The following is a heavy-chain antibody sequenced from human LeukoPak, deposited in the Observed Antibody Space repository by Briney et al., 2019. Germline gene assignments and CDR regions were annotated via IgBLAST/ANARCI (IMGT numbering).Heavy chain of an antibody. CDR1: GGSISGTNW. D-gene: IGHD1-26*01. Sequence: SETLSLTCGVSGGSISGTNWWSCVRPPPGQGLEGIGEISLAGQTNYNPSLNGRVTMSLDKSSNQLSLHLTSVAAADTATYFCSRESGPFCPFGYWGQGTLVIVSS. CDR2: ISLAGQT. J-gene: IGHJ4*02. CDR3: SRESGPFCPFGY. V-gene: IGHV4/OR15-8*02.